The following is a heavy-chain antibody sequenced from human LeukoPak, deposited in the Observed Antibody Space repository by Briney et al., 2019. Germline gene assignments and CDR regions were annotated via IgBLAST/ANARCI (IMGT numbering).Heavy chain of an antibody. CDR1: GFTFSTSG. J-gene: IGHJ4*02. V-gene: IGHV3-30*02. Sequence: GGSLILSCAASGFTFSTSGMHWVRQAPGKGLEWVAFIPSDGSIKYYADSVKGRFTISRDNSKNTMSLQMSSLRTEDTAVYSCAKVGSGWYGVGYWGQGTLVTVSS. D-gene: IGHD6-19*01. CDR2: IPSDGSIK. CDR3: AKVGSGWYGVGY.